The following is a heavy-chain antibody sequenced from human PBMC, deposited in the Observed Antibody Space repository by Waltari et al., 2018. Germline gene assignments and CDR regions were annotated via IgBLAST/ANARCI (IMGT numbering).Heavy chain of an antibody. Sequence: EVQLLESGGGLVQPGGSLRLSCAASGFTFSSYAMSWVRQAPGKGLKWVSAISGSGGSTYYADSVRGRFTISRDNSKNTLYLQMNSLRAEDTAVYYCAKARVVVPAAGDYWGQGTLVTVSS. CDR2: ISGSGGST. CDR3: AKARVVVPAAGDY. CDR1: GFTFSSYA. D-gene: IGHD2-2*01. V-gene: IGHV3-23*01. J-gene: IGHJ4*02.